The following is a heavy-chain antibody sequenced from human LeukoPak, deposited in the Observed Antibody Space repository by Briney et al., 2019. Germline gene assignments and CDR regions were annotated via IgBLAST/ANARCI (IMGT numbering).Heavy chain of an antibody. J-gene: IGHJ6*03. CDR3: TRDDRQQLDPYYYYYMDV. CDR1: GFTFGDYA. CDR2: IRSKAYGGTT. D-gene: IGHD6-13*01. Sequence: GGSLRLSCTASGFTFGDYAMSWVRQAPGKGLEWVGFIRSKAYGGTTEYAASVKGRFTISRDDSKSIAYLQMNSLKTEDTAVYYCTRDDRQQLDPYYYYYMDVWGKGTTVTVSS. V-gene: IGHV3-49*04.